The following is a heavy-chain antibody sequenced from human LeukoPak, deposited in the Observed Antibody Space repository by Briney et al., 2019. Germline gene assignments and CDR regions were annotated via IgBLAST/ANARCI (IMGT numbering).Heavy chain of an antibody. CDR1: GFTFSSYG. V-gene: IGHV3-30*02. D-gene: IGHD6-13*01. Sequence: PVGSLRLSCAASGFTFSSYGMHWVRQAPGKGLEWVAFIRYDGSNKYYADSVKGRFTISRDNSKNTLYLQMNSLRAEDTAVYYCATFGRYSSSWLEDYWGQGTLVTVSS. J-gene: IGHJ4*02. CDR3: ATFGRYSSSWLEDY. CDR2: IRYDGSNK.